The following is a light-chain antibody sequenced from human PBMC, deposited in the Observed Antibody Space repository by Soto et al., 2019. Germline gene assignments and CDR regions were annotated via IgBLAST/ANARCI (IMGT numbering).Light chain of an antibody. Sequence: DIQLTQSPSSVSASVGDRVTVTCRASQGISNWLAWYQQKPGTAPKLLISAASSLQSGVPSRFSGSGSGTDFTLIISSLQPEDFATYYCQQANSFPWTFGQGTKVEIK. CDR2: AAS. J-gene: IGKJ1*01. V-gene: IGKV1-12*02. CDR1: QGISNW. CDR3: QQANSFPWT.